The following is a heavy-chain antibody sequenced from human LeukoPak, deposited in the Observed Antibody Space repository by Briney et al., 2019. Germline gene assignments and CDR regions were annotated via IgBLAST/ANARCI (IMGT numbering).Heavy chain of an antibody. D-gene: IGHD3-10*01. CDR3: AKDWGAGGSALTF. Sequence: GGSLRLSCAASGFTSSTYGMHWVRQAPGKGLEWVAVISNDGSNKYYADSVKGRFTISRDNSKSTLYVQMNSLRAEDTAVYYCAKDWGAGGSALTFWGRGTLVTVSS. CDR1: GFTSSTYG. CDR2: ISNDGSNK. V-gene: IGHV3-30*18. J-gene: IGHJ4*02.